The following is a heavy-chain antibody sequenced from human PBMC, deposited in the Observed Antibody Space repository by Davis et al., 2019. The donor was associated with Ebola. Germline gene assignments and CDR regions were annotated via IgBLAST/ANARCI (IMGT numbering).Heavy chain of an antibody. V-gene: IGHV1-18*01. CDR1: GYTFTSYD. D-gene: IGHD6-19*01. CDR2: ISAYNGNT. Sequence: AASVKVSCKASGYTFTSYDINWVRQATGQGLEWMGWISAYNGNTNYAQKLQGRVTMTTDTSTSTAYMELRSLRSDDTAVYYCARGVGIAVAGDYFDYWGQGTLVTVSS. J-gene: IGHJ4*02. CDR3: ARGVGIAVAGDYFDY.